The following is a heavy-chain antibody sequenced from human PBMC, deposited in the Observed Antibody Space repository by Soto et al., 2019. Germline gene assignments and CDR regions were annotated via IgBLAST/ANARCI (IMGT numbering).Heavy chain of an antibody. J-gene: IGHJ4*02. V-gene: IGHV3-30-3*01. CDR1: GFTFSNYI. CDR2: ILHDGNNK. D-gene: IGHD3-10*01. Sequence: QVQLVESGGGVVQPGRSLRLSCAASGFTFSNYIMHWVRQPPGKGLEWVAIILHDGNNKYYADSVKGRFTISRDNSNNTLYLQMNSLRAEDTAIYYCARDDEGGSYCDLGYWGQGTLGTVSS. CDR3: ARDDEGGSYCDLGY.